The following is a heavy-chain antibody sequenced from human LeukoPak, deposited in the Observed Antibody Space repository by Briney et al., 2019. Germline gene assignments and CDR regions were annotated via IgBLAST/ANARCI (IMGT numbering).Heavy chain of an antibody. CDR3: ARDYNFVPDY. CDR1: GYTFIRNG. CDR2: ISAHNGNT. J-gene: IGHJ4*02. D-gene: IGHD1-20*01. Sequence: ASVKVSCEASGYTFIRNGISWVRQAPGQGLEWMGWISAHNGNTNYAQKFQGRVTMTTDTSTSTAYMELRSLRSDDTAVYYCARDYNFVPDYWGQGTLVTVSS. V-gene: IGHV1-18*01.